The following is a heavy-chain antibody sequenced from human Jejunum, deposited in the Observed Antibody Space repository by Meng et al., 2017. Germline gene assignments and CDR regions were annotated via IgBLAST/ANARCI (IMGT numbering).Heavy chain of an antibody. J-gene: IGHJ4*02. CDR2: LYRDDDY. CDR3: AHGSGWLFDY. V-gene: IGHV2-5*02. D-gene: IGHD6-19*01. CDR1: GFSLNTPKVG. Sequence: SGPTLVKPTQILTLTCTFSGFSLNTPKVGVGWFRQPPGKALEWLALLYRDDDYRYSPSLRSRLTFTKDTSRNQVVLTVTNMGPMDTATYFCAHGSGWLFDYWGQGALVTVSS.